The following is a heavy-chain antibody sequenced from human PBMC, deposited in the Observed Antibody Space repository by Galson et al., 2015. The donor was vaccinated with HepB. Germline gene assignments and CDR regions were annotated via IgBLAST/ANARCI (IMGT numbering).Heavy chain of an antibody. CDR2: ISWDGGST. CDR1: GFTFSSYS. CDR3: AKDTVTPDWSFDY. J-gene: IGHJ4*02. Sequence: SLRLSCAASGFTFSSYSMNWVRQAPGKGLEWVSLISWDGGSTYYADSVKGRFTISRDNSKNSLYLQMNSLRAEDTALYYCAKDTVTPDWSFDYWGQGTLVTVSS. V-gene: IGHV3-43*01. D-gene: IGHD4-17*01.